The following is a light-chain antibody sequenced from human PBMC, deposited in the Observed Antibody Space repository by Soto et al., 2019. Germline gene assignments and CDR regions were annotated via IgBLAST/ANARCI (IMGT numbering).Light chain of an antibody. CDR1: QDITTY. Sequence: EIVLTQSPATLYVSPGERATLSCRASQDITTYLAWYQQKPGQPPRLIIYDTFNRASGVPDTFSGSGSGTVFTLTISNVAPDDSATYYCQQRSTWPLTFGRGTKVEIK. CDR3: QQRSTWPLT. V-gene: IGKV3D-11*01. CDR2: DTF. J-gene: IGKJ4*01.